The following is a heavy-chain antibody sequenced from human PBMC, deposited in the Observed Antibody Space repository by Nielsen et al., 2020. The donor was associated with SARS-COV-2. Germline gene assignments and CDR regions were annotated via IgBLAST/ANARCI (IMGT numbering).Heavy chain of an antibody. D-gene: IGHD5-18*01. V-gene: IGHV3-15*01. J-gene: IGHJ6*03. Sequence: GESLKISCAASGFTVSGNYMSWVRQAPGKGLEWVGRIKSKTDGGTTDYAAPVKGRFTISRDDSKNTLYLQMNSLKTEDTAVYYCARGRGYSYGYHYMDVWGKGTTVTVSS. CDR3: ARGRGYSYGYHYMDV. CDR2: IKSKTDGGTT. CDR1: GFTVSGNY.